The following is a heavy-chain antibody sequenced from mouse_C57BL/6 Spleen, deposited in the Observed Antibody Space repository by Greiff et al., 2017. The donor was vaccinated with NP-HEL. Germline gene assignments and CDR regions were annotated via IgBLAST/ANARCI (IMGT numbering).Heavy chain of an antibody. CDR3: ARHADGNGAMDY. CDR1: GFTFSDYY. CDR2: ISNGGGST. V-gene: IGHV5-12*01. D-gene: IGHD2-1*01. Sequence: EVKLVESGGGLVQPGGSLKLSCAASGFTFSDYYMYWVRQTPEKRLEWVAYISNGGGSTYYPDTVKGRFTISRDNAKNTLYLQMSRLKSEDTAMYYCARHADGNGAMDYWGQGTSVTVSS. J-gene: IGHJ4*01.